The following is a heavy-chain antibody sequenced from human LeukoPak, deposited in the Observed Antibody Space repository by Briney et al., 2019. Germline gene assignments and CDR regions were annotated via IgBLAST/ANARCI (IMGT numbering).Heavy chain of an antibody. D-gene: IGHD2-15*01. V-gene: IGHV4-39*01. CDR1: GGSISSSDYY. CDR3: ARLERAVRSGYCSGGNCYYYFGMDV. J-gene: IGHJ6*02. Sequence: SETLSLTCTVSGGSISSSDYYWGWIRQPPEKGLEWIGSIYYSGSTYYNPSLKSRVTISVDTSKNQFSLKLNSVTAADTAVYYCARLERAVRSGYCSGGNCYYYFGMDVWGQGTTVTVSS. CDR2: IYYSGST.